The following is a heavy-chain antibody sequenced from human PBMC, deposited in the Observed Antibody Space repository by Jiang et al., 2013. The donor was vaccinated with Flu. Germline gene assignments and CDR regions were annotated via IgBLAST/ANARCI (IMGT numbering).Heavy chain of an antibody. V-gene: IGHV4-59*01. D-gene: IGHD3-22*01. Sequence: GPGLVKPSETLSLTCTVSGGSISSYYWSWIRQPPGKGLEWIGYIYYSGSTNYNPSLKSRVTISVDTSKNQFSLKLSSVTAADTAVYYCARGPTYYYDSSGYPEDYWGQGTLVTVSS. CDR2: IYYSGST. J-gene: IGHJ4*02. CDR3: ARGPTYYYDSSGYPEDY. CDR1: GGSISSYY.